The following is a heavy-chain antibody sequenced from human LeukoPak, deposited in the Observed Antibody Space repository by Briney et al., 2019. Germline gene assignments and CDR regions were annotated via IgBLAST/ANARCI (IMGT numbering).Heavy chain of an antibody. D-gene: IGHD4-17*01. V-gene: IGHV1-2*02. CDR3: ARVMGYGDPFDY. CDR1: GYTFTGYY. Sequence: GASVKVSCKASGYTFTGYYMHWVRQAPGQGLEWMGWINPSSGGTNYAQKFQGRVTMTRDTSISTAYMELSRLRSDDTAVYYCARVMGYGDPFDYWGQGTLVTVSS. CDR2: INPSSGGT. J-gene: IGHJ4*02.